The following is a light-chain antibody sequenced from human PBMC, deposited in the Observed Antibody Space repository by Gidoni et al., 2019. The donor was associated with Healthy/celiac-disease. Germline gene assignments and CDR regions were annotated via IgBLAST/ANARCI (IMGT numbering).Light chain of an antibody. CDR3: QQYGSSPLT. J-gene: IGKJ3*01. V-gene: IGKV3-20*01. CDR1: QSVSSSY. CDR2: GAS. Sequence: EIVLTQSPGTLSLSPGDRATLSCRASQSVSSSYLAWYQQKPGQAPRLLISGASSRATGIPDRFSGSGSGTDFTLTISRLEPEDFAVYYCQQYGSSPLTFGPGTKVDIK.